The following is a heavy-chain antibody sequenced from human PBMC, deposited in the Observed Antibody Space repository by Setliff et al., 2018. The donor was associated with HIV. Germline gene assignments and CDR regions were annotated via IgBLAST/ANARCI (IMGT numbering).Heavy chain of an antibody. D-gene: IGHD3-10*01. Sequence: GASVMVSCKTSGYTFTSYYVNWVRQAPGRGLEWMGIINCENGDTTYAQNFKDRVTVTRDTSTSTVYMDLSSLRPEDTAVYYCARESQTGTGSYLAWGQGTLVTVSS. J-gene: IGHJ4*02. CDR3: ARESQTGTGSYLA. CDR2: INCENGDT. CDR1: GYTFTSYY. V-gene: IGHV1-46*01.